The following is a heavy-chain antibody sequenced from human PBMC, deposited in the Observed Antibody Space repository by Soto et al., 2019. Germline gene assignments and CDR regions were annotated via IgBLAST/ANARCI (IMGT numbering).Heavy chain of an antibody. V-gene: IGHV1-69*02. J-gene: IGHJ3*02. Sequence: QVQLVQSGAEVQKPGSSVKVSCKASGGTFSSYTISWVRQAPGQGLEWMGRIIPILGIANYAQKFQGRVTNTADKSTITVYMELSSLRSEDTAVYYCAGGSDDYGDYVAFDIWGQGTMVTVSS. CDR2: IIPILGIA. CDR3: AGGSDDYGDYVAFDI. D-gene: IGHD4-17*01. CDR1: GGTFSSYT.